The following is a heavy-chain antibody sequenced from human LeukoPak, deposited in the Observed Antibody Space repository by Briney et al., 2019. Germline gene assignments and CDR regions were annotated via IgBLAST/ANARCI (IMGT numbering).Heavy chain of an antibody. CDR3: AVLDYYGSGSSDY. D-gene: IGHD3-10*01. J-gene: IGHJ4*02. CDR2: ISSDGSKI. Sequence: GGSLRLSCAASGFIFSNYAMHWVRQAPGKGLEWVALISSDGSKIYYADSVKGRFTISRDNAKNTLYLQMNSLRAEDTAVHYCAVLDYYGSGSSDYWGQGTLVTVSS. V-gene: IGHV3-30*04. CDR1: GFIFSNYA.